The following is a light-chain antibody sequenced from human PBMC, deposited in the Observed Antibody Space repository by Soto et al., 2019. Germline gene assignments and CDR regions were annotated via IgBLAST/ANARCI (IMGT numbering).Light chain of an antibody. CDR3: SSYTGSSTVV. CDR1: SSDIGDYNY. Sequence: QSALTQPASVSGSPGQSIAISCTGSSSDIGDYNYVSWYQQHPGKAPKLMIYDVSNRPSGVSNRFSGSMSGNTASLTISGLQPEHEADYYCSSYTGSSTVVFGGGTKLTVL. CDR2: DVS. J-gene: IGLJ2*01. V-gene: IGLV2-14*01.